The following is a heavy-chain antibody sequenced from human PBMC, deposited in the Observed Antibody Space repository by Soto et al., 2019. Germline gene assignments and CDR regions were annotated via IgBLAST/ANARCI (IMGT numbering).Heavy chain of an antibody. Sequence: QVQLVQSGAEVKKPGSSLRVSCQVSGDTFSTYSITWVRQAPGQGLEWKGRIIPIFDIPDHAQKFQGSVTITADRSTNAAYMELKSLRFDDTAVYYSARGADAVGSESAFDIWGQGTLVTVSS. V-gene: IGHV1-69*02. CDR1: GDTFSTYS. D-gene: IGHD2-2*03. CDR2: IIPIFDIP. CDR3: ARGADAVGSESAFDI. J-gene: IGHJ3*02.